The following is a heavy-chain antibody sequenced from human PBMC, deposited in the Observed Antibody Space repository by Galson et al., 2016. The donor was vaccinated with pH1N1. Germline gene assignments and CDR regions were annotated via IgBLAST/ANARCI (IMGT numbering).Heavy chain of an antibody. CDR3: ASDSKGYYGSGTSIQDHFYYGMDV. D-gene: IGHD3-10*01. Sequence: SVKVSCKASGGTFSNYVISWVRQAPGQGLEWMGGIIPIFGTTDYAQKFQGRVTITADKTTSTGYMELTSLRSDDTAVYFCASDSKGYYGSGTSIQDHFYYGMDVWGQGTMVTVSS. V-gene: IGHV1-69*06. CDR1: GGTFSNYV. CDR2: IIPIFGTT. J-gene: IGHJ6*02.